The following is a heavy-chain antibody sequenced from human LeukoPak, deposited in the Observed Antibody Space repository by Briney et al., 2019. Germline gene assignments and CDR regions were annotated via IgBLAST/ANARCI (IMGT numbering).Heavy chain of an antibody. CDR1: GGSISSGGSY. CDR2: IYYSGST. Sequence: SETLSLTCTVSGGSISSGGSYWSWIRQHPGKGLEWIGYIYYSGSTYYNPSLKSRVTISVDTSKNQFSLKLSSVTAADTAVYYCARVVAATSFEYYFDYWGQGTLVTVSS. J-gene: IGHJ4*02. CDR3: ARVVAATSFEYYFDY. D-gene: IGHD2-15*01. V-gene: IGHV4-31*03.